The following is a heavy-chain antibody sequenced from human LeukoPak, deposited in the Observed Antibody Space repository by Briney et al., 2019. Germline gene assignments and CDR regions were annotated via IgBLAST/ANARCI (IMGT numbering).Heavy chain of an antibody. CDR2: ISGSGGST. CDR3: AKVYCSSTSCYMQYYFDY. CDR1: GFTFSSYA. V-gene: IGHV3-23*01. J-gene: IGHJ4*02. Sequence: GGSLRLSCAASGFTFSSYAMSWVRQAPGKGLEWVSAISGSGGSTYYADSVKGRFTISRDNSKNTLYLQMNSLRAEDTAVYYCAKVYCSSTSCYMQYYFDYWGQGILVTVSS. D-gene: IGHD2-2*02.